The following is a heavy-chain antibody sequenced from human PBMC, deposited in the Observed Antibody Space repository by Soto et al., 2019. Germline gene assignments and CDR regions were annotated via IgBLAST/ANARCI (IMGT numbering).Heavy chain of an antibody. D-gene: IGHD6-13*01. J-gene: IGHJ5*02. Sequence: QVQLQESGPGLVKPSETLSLTCTVSGGSISTYYWSWIRQPPGKGLEWIGYIYYTGSTTYNPSLKSRGTISVDTSKNQFSLKLSSVTAADTAVYYCAKKSSSWCFDPWGQGTLVTVSS. V-gene: IGHV4-59*01. CDR3: AKKSSSWCFDP. CDR1: GGSISTYY. CDR2: IYYTGST.